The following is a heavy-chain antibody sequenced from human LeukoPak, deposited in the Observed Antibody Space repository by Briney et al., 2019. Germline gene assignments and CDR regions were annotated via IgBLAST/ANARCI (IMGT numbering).Heavy chain of an antibody. V-gene: IGHV3-20*04. D-gene: IGHD5-12*01. J-gene: IGHJ4*02. CDR1: RFPYDDHR. CDR3: ARVRYSGYTYYFDY. CDR2: INWNGDST. Sequence: GGPLRLSCAAPRFPYDDHRMSCVRQAPGKGLEWVSDINWNGDSTGYADSVKGRFTISRDNAKNSLYLQMNSQRAEDTALYYCARVRYSGYTYYFDYWGQGTLVTVSS.